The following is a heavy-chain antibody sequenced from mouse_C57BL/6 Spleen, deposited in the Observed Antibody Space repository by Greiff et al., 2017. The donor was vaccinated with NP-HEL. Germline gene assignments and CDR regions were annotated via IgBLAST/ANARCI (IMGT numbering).Heavy chain of an antibody. J-gene: IGHJ2*01. CDR1: GYAFSSSW. Sequence: QVQLQQSGPELVKPGASVKISCKASGYAFSSSWMNWVKQRPGKGLEWIGRIYPGDGDTNYNGKFKGKATLTADKSSSTAYMQLSSLTSEDSAVSFCARGTGTDFGYWGQGTTLAVSS. CDR3: ARGTGTDFGY. D-gene: IGHD4-1*01. CDR2: IYPGDGDT. V-gene: IGHV1-82*01.